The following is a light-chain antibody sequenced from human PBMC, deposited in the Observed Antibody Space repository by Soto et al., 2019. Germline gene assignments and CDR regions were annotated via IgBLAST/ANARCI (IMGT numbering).Light chain of an antibody. J-gene: IGKJ2*01. CDR3: QQSYGTLYT. CDR2: GAS. Sequence: DIQMTQSPSSLSASIGDTVTIACRASQSINTYLHWYQQKPGKAPNLLIHGASGLQSGVPSRFSGSGSGTDFTLTISSLQPEDFATYYCQQSYGTLYTFGQGIKVEIK. V-gene: IGKV1-39*01. CDR1: QSINTY.